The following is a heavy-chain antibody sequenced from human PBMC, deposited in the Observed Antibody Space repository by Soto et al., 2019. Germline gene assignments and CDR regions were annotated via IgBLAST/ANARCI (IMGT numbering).Heavy chain of an antibody. V-gene: IGHV3-30*18. CDR2: ISYDGSNK. CDR3: AKDGGSYYDKDYFDY. J-gene: IGHJ4*02. Sequence: GGSLRLSCAASGFTFSSYGMHWVRQAPGKGLEWVAVISYDGSNKYYADSVKGRFTISRDNSKNTLYLQMNSLRAEDTAVYYCAKDGGSYYDKDYFDYWGQGTLVTVPQ. CDR1: GFTFSSYG. D-gene: IGHD1-26*01.